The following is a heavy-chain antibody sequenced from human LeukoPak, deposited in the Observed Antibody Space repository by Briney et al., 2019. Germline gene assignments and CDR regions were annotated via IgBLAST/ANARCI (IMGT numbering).Heavy chain of an antibody. CDR2: IRKKARSYTT. V-gene: IGHV3-72*01. D-gene: IGHD3-9*01. Sequence: GGSLRLSCAGSGFPFSAHSMDWVRQAQGKGRKWFGRIRKKARSYTTDYAASVKGRFSISRDASKNSVYLQMNSLKTEDTAVYYCARTYYDILTGIRDFDYWGQGTLVTVSS. J-gene: IGHJ4*02. CDR1: GFPFSAHS. CDR3: ARTYYDILTGIRDFDY.